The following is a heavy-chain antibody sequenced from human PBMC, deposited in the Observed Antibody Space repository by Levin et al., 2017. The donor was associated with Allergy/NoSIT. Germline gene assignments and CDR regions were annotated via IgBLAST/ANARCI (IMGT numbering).Heavy chain of an antibody. J-gene: IGHJ3*02. CDR1: GYTFTFYG. D-gene: IGHD2-8*01. Sequence: GASVKVSCKASGYTFTFYGLTWVRQAPGQGLEWMGWISPYNGDTKYGQNFQGRVTMTADTSTRTAYMELRSLRFDDTAIYYCAREMAETAADTFDIWGQGTMVTVSS. CDR3: AREMAETAADTFDI. CDR2: ISPYNGDT. V-gene: IGHV1-18*01.